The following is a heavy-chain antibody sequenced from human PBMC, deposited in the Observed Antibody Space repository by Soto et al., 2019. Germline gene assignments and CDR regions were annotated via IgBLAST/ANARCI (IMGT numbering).Heavy chain of an antibody. CDR3: ATPLSPYTYFDY. CDR1: GYTFTGYY. J-gene: IGHJ4*02. V-gene: IGHV1-2*04. D-gene: IGHD2-2*02. Sequence: QVQLVQSGAEVKKPGASVKVSCKASGYTFTGYYIHWVRQAPGQGLEWMGWINPNSGGTNSAQKFQGWVTMTRDTSISTAYMELSRLRSADTAVYYCATPLSPYTYFDYWGQGPLVTVSS. CDR2: INPNSGGT.